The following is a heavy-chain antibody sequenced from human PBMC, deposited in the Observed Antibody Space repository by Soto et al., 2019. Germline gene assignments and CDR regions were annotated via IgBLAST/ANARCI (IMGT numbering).Heavy chain of an antibody. CDR1: GFSLSSYW. J-gene: IGHJ4*02. Sequence: EVQLVESGGGLVQPGGSLRLSCAASGFSLSSYWMSWVRQAPGKGLEWVANMNQDGSESDYVGSVKGRFTFTRDNAKNSLYLQMNSLRAEDTAVYYCASLSTSAGRRDLACWGQGTRVTVSS. V-gene: IGHV3-7*01. CDR2: MNQDGSES. CDR3: ASLSTSAGRRDLAC.